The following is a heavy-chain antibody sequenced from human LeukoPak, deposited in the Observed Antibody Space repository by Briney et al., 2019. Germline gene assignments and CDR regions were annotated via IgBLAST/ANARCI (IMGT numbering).Heavy chain of an antibody. V-gene: IGHV3-66*01. Sequence: GGSLRLSCATSGFTVSSNYMSWVRQAPGKGLEWVSVIYSGGSTYYADSVKGRFTISRDSSKNTLYLQMNSLRAEDTAVYYCARIQLWSNRDFDYWGQGTLVTVSS. J-gene: IGHJ4*02. CDR1: GFTVSSNY. D-gene: IGHD5-18*01. CDR2: IYSGGST. CDR3: ARIQLWSNRDFDY.